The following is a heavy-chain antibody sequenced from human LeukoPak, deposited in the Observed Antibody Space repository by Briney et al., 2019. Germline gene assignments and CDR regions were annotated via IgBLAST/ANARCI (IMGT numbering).Heavy chain of an antibody. J-gene: IGHJ4*02. Sequence: SETLSLTCTVSGGSVSSGSYYWSWIRQPPGMGLEWIGYIYYSGSTNYNPSLKSRITISVDTSKNQFSLKLSSVTAADTAVYYCAIRTYSSGWSNFDYWGQGTLVTVSS. CDR1: GGSVSSGSYY. CDR2: IYYSGST. D-gene: IGHD6-19*01. CDR3: AIRTYSSGWSNFDY. V-gene: IGHV4-61*01.